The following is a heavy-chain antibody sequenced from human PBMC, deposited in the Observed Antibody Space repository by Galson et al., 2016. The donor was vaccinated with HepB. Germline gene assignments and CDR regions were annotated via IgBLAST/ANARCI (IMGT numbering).Heavy chain of an antibody. J-gene: IGHJ6*04. D-gene: IGHD6-13*01. CDR3: AKCRSRWYIYYGMDV. Sequence: SLRLSCAASGFPLTNYAMSWVRQAPGKGLEWVSAINDYGGSTYYADSLKGRFTISRDNSKNTLYLQMSSLRADDTAVYYCAKCRSRWYIYYGMDVWGKGTTVTVSS. V-gene: IGHV3-23*01. CDR1: GFPLTNYA. CDR2: INDYGGST.